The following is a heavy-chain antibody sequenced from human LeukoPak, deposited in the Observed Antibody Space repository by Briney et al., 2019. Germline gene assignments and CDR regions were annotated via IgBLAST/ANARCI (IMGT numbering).Heavy chain of an antibody. CDR1: GGSISSSYY. CDR3: ARIGAAYGDYDY. D-gene: IGHD4-17*01. Sequence: SETLSLTCTVSGGSISSSYYWGWIRQPPGKGLERIGSIYYSGSTYYNPSLKSRVTISVDTSKNQFSLKVSSVTAADTAVYYCARIGAAYGDYDYWGQGTLVTVSS. J-gene: IGHJ4*02. CDR2: IYYSGST. V-gene: IGHV4-39*01.